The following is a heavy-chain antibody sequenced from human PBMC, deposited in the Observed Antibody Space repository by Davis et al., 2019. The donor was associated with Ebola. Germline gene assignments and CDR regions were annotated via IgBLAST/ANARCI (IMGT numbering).Heavy chain of an antibody. J-gene: IGHJ5*02. Sequence: GESLKISCVASGFTFSSYTMNWVRQAPGKGLEWLSYISSSSLTTYSADSVKGRFTVSRDNAKNTLYLQMNSLRAEDTAVYYCARGNRYCSGDTCANWFDPWGQGTLVTVSS. CDR2: ISSSSLTT. V-gene: IGHV3-48*04. D-gene: IGHD2-15*01. CDR3: ARGNRYCSGDTCANWFDP. CDR1: GFTFSSYT.